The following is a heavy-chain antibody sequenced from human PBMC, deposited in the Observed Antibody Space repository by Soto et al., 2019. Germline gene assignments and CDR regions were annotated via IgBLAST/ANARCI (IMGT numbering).Heavy chain of an antibody. D-gene: IGHD3-9*01. V-gene: IGHV4-34*01. Sequence: SETLSLTCAAYGGSFSGYYWSWIRQPPGKGLEWIGEINHSGSTNYNPSLKSRVTISVDTSKNQFSLKLSSVTAADTAVYYCARGFRSTYYDILTCYQQWYYFDYWGQGTLVTVSS. CDR1: GGSFSGYY. CDR2: INHSGST. J-gene: IGHJ4*02. CDR3: ARGFRSTYYDILTCYQQWYYFDY.